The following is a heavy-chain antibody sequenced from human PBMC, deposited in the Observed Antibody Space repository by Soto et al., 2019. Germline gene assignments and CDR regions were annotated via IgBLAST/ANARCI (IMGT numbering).Heavy chain of an antibody. CDR3: ARVDGYTYPNDY. D-gene: IGHD5-12*01. J-gene: IGHJ4*02. Sequence: EVQLVESGEGLVKPGGSLRLSCAASGFTFSTYSMSWVRQAPGKGLEWVSSITSGSDYIYYADSLKGRFTISRDNAKNSLYLQMHSLSAEDTAFYYCARVDGYTYPNDYWGQGTLVTVSS. CDR2: ITSGSDYI. V-gene: IGHV3-21*02. CDR1: GFTFSTYS.